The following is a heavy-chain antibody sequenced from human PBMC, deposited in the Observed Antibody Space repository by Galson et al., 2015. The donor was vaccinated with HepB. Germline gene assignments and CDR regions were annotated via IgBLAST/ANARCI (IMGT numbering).Heavy chain of an antibody. J-gene: IGHJ4*02. CDR1: GFTFSRYG. Sequence: SLRLSCAASGFTFSRYGIHWVRQAPGKGLEWVAFIWYDASSAYYGDSVKGRFTISRDNSKNTLYLQLNRRRVEDTAVYYCARAQINMKLGYFDYWGQGTLVTVSS. D-gene: IGHD3-22*01. CDR3: ARAQINMKLGYFDY. CDR2: IWYDASSA. V-gene: IGHV3-33*01.